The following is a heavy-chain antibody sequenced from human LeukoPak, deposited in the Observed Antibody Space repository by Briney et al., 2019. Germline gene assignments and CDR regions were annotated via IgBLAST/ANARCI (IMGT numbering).Heavy chain of an antibody. CDR3: ARGQSTYYYGSGSYYNVRFDR. V-gene: IGHV4-59*12. D-gene: IGHD3-10*01. J-gene: IGHJ5*02. CDR1: GGSISSYY. CDR2: IYYSGST. Sequence: SETLSPTCTVSGGSISSYYWSWIRQPPGKGLEWIGSIYYSGSTNYNPSLKSRATISVDTSKNQFSLKLSSVTAADTAVYYCARGQSTYYYGSGSYYNVRFDRWGQGALVTVSS.